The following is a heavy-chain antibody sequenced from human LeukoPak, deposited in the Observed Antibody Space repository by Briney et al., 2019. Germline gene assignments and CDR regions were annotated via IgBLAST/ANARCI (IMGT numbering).Heavy chain of an antibody. D-gene: IGHD3-22*01. Sequence: PGGSLRLSCAVSGFSFSAFAMHWVRQAPGKGLEWVAVISYDGGTQFYADSVKGRFTISRDNSKNTLYLQMNTLRPEDTAVYYCARAILVVITEIDYWGQGTLVTVSS. V-gene: IGHV3-30-3*01. CDR3: ARAILVVITEIDY. J-gene: IGHJ4*02. CDR2: ISYDGGTQ. CDR1: GFSFSAFA.